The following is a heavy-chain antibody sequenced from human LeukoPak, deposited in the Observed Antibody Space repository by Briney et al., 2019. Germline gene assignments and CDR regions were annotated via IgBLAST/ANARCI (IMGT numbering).Heavy chain of an antibody. Sequence: GESLKISCKGPGYSFTSYWIGWVRQMPGKGLEWMGIISPGDSDTRYSPSFQGQVTISADKFISTAYLQWSSLKASDTAMYYCERSSGSVSGWRYDAFDIWGQGTMVTVSS. D-gene: IGHD6-19*01. CDR3: ERSSGSVSGWRYDAFDI. J-gene: IGHJ3*02. CDR1: GYSFTSYW. CDR2: ISPGDSDT. V-gene: IGHV5-51*01.